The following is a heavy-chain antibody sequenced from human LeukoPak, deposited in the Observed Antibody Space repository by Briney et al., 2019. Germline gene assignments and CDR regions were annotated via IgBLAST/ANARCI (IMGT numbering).Heavy chain of an antibody. CDR3: TTPVTGEGGWFDP. J-gene: IGHJ5*02. V-gene: IGHV3-15*01. CDR2: IKNKADGGTA. D-gene: IGHD6-19*01. Sequence: GGSLRLSCAAPGFTFSNAWMSWVRQAPGKGLEWVGRIKNKADGGTADYAAPVKGRFTISRDDSKNTLYLQMNSLKTEDTAVYYCTTPVTGEGGWFDPWGQGTLVTVSS. CDR1: GFTFSNAW.